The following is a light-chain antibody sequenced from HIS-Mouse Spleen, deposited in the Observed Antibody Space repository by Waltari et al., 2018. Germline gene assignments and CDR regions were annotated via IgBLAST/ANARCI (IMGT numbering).Light chain of an antibody. J-gene: IGLJ3*02. CDR3: CSYAGSSTWV. Sequence: QSALTQPASASGSPGQSITISCTGTSSDVGRYNLVSWYQQHPGKAPKLMIYEGSNRPSGVANRFSGSKSGNTASLTISGLQAEDEADYYCCSYAGSSTWVFGGGTKLTVL. CDR2: EGS. V-gene: IGLV2-23*01. CDR1: SSDVGRYNL.